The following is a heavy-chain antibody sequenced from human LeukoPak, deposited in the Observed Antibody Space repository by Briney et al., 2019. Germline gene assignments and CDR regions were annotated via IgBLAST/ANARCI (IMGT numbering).Heavy chain of an antibody. CDR3: ARTKEMASISYFDS. J-gene: IGHJ4*02. CDR1: GFTFNNYW. CDR2: IKQGGSEK. V-gene: IGHV3-7*01. Sequence: PGGSLRLSCAASGFTFNNYWMSWVRQAPGKGLEWVANIKQGGSEKYYVDSVKGRFTISRDNAKNSLYLQMNSLRAEDTAVYYCARTKEMASISYFDSWGQGTLVTVSS. D-gene: IGHD5-24*01.